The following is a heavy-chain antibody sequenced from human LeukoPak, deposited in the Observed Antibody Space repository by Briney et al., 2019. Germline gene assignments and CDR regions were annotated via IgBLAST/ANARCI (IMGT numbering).Heavy chain of an antibody. CDR1: GFTFNNHA. CDR2: ISYDGSNK. CDR3: ARFDDYGGNGLDY. J-gene: IGHJ4*02. V-gene: IGHV3-30-3*01. Sequence: PGGSLRLSCAAAGFTFNNHAMHWVRQAPGKGLEWVAVISYDGSNKYYADSVKGRFTISRDNSKNTLYLQMNSLRAEDTAVYYCARFDDYGGNGLDYWGQGTLVTVSS. D-gene: IGHD4-23*01.